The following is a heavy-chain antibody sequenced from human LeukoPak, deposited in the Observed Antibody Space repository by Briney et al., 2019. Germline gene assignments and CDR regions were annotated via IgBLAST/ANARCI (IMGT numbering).Heavy chain of an antibody. Sequence: ASVKVSCKASGYTFTGYYMHWVRPAPGQGLEWMGWINPNSGGTNYAQKFQGSVTMTRDTSISTAYMELSRLRSDDTAVYYCARSSGSYVTAFDYWGQGTLVTVSS. CDR2: INPNSGGT. J-gene: IGHJ4*02. D-gene: IGHD1-26*01. CDR3: ARSSGSYVTAFDY. V-gene: IGHV1-2*02. CDR1: GYTFTGYY.